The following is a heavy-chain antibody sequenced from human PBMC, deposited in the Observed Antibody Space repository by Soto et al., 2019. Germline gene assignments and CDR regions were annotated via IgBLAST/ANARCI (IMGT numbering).Heavy chain of an antibody. D-gene: IGHD4-4*01. CDR3: AREGVNNYTDYYFDL. Sequence: SLNVSCASSGFAFYYYNMNLVRQAPGRGLEWVSSISGSGIDIHFTDSVKGRFTISRDNAKTSLYLQMDSLRPEDTAIYYCAREGVNNYTDYYFDLCGHGALVTVSS. V-gene: IGHV3-21*01. CDR1: GFAFYYYN. J-gene: IGHJ4*01. CDR2: ISGSGIDI.